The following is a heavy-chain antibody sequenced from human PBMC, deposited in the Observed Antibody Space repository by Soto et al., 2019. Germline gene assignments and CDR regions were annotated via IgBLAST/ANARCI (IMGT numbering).Heavy chain of an antibody. CDR3: ARGQGMQDNYYYYGMDV. J-gene: IGHJ6*02. CDR2: INGGNGHT. CDR1: GYTFSTYA. Sequence: ASVKVSCKASGYTFSTYALHWVRQAPGQGLEWMGWINGGNGHTRYSQKFKDRVTISRDTPASTAYMELSGLRSEDTAVYYCARGQGMQDNYYYYGMDVWGQGTTVTVSS. V-gene: IGHV1-3*01.